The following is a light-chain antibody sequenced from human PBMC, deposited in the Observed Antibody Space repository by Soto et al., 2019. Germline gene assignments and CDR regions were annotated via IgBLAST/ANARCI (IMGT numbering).Light chain of an antibody. Sequence: DIQLTQPPSSLSASVGDTVTITCRASQSISVHLNWYQQKPGKVPKPLIYAASNLQRGVPSRVSGSGSETDFALTISSLQIEDFATYYGQHSYINPYTFGQGTKLQIK. CDR3: QHSYINPYT. CDR2: AAS. V-gene: IGKV1-39*01. CDR1: QSISVH. J-gene: IGKJ2*01.